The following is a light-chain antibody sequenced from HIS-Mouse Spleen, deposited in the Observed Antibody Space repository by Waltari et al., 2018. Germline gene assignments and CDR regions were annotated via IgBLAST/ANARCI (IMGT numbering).Light chain of an antibody. Sequence: SYELTQPPSVSVSPGQTARITCSGDALPTKYAYWYQQKSGQAPVLVIYEDSKRPSGIPGRCSGSSAGTMATLTISGAQVEDEADYYCYSTDSSGNHRVFGGGTKLTVL. CDR1: ALPTKY. CDR2: EDS. J-gene: IGLJ2*01. V-gene: IGLV3-10*01. CDR3: YSTDSSGNHRV.